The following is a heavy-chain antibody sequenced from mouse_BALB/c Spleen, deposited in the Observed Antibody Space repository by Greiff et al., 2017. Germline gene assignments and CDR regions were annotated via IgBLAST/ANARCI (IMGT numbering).Heavy chain of an antibody. D-gene: IGHD2-3*01. Sequence: DVKLVESGGGLVQPGGSRKLSCAASGFTFSSFGMHWVRQAPEKGLEWVAYISSGSSTIYYADTVKGRFTISRDNPKNTLFLQMTSLRSEDTAMYYCARSDGFAYWGQGTLVTVSA. CDR2: ISSGSSTI. J-gene: IGHJ3*01. CDR3: ARSDGFAY. V-gene: IGHV5-17*02. CDR1: GFTFSSFG.